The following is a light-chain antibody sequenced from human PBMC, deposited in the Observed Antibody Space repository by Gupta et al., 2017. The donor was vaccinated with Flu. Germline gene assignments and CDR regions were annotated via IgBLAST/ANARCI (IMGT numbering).Light chain of an antibody. V-gene: IGKV1-33*01. Sequence: DIQMTQSPSSLSASVGDRVTITCQASQDISNYLNWYQQKPGKAPKLLIYDASNLETGVPSRFSGSGYGTDFTFTISSLQPEDIATYYCQQYDNLPYMYSFGQGTKLEIK. J-gene: IGKJ2*03. CDR2: DAS. CDR1: QDISNY. CDR3: QQYDNLPYMYS.